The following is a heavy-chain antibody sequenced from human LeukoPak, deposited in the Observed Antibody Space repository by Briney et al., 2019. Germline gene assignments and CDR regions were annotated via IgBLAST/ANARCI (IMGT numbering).Heavy chain of an antibody. CDR1: GFTFSSYG. CDR2: IWYDGSNK. J-gene: IGHJ4*02. D-gene: IGHD5-18*01. V-gene: IGHV3-30*02. CDR3: AKNAHYQGYSYGGIDY. Sequence: PGGSLRLSCAASGFTFSSYGMHWVRQAPGKGLEWVAVIWYDGSNKYYADSVKGRFTISRDNSKNTLYLQMNSLSAEDTAVYYCAKNAHYQGYSYGGIDYWGQGTLVTVSS.